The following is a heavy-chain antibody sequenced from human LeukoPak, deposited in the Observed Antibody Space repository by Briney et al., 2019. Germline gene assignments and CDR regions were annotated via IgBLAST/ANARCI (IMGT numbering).Heavy chain of an antibody. CDR1: GGTFSSYA. V-gene: IGHV1-69*01. D-gene: IGHD4-17*01. Sequence: EASVKVSCKASGGTFSSYAISWVRQAPGQGLEWMGGIIPIFGTANYAQKFQGRVTITADESTSTAYMELSSLRSEDTAVYYCARDRRRRTYGDYPEWFDPWGQGTLVTVSS. J-gene: IGHJ5*02. CDR3: ARDRRRRTYGDYPEWFDP. CDR2: IIPIFGTA.